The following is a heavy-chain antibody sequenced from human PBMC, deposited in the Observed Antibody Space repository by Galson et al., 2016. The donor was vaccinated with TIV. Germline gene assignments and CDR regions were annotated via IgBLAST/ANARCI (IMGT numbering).Heavy chain of an antibody. V-gene: IGHV4-34*01. CDR3: ARVRRGNVGVVDATDAFDI. CDR2: INHSGHT. D-gene: IGHD2-15*01. J-gene: IGHJ3*02. CDR1: GGSLSDYY. Sequence: ETLSLTCAVYGGSLSDYYWSWIRQPPGKELEWIGEINHSGHTHHNPSLKSRVTISLDTSKNQFSLTLTSVTAADTALFYCARVRRGNVGVVDATDAFDIWDQGTMVTVSS.